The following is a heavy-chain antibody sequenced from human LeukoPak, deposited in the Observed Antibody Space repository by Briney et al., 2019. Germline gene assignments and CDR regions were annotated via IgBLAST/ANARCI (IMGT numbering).Heavy chain of an antibody. CDR3: ARGMRYYSGGSCYYNWFDP. D-gene: IGHD2-15*01. CDR1: GFTFSSYS. J-gene: IGHJ5*02. Sequence: GGSLRLSCAASGFTFSSYSMNWVRQAPGKGLEWVSYISSSSSTIYYADSVKGRFTISRDNAKNSLYLQMNSLRDEDTAVYYCARGMRYYSGGSCYYNWFDPWGQGTLVTVSS. V-gene: IGHV3-48*02. CDR2: ISSSSSTI.